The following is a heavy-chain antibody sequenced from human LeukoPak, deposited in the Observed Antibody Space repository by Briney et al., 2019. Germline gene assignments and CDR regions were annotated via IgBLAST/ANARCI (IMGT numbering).Heavy chain of an antibody. CDR1: GYSISSGYY. CDR3: ARDRSGLHYYYYYGMDV. J-gene: IGHJ6*02. CDR2: IYYSGST. V-gene: IGHV4-38-2*02. Sequence: SETLSLTCTVSGYSISSGYYWGWIRQPPGKGLEWIGSIYYSGSTYYNPSLKSRVTISVDTSKNQFSLKLSSVTAADTAVYYCARDRSGLHYYYYYGMDVWGQGTTVTVSS. D-gene: IGHD3-10*01.